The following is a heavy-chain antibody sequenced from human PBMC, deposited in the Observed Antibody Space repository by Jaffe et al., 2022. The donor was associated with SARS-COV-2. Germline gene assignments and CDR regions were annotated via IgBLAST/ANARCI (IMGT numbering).Heavy chain of an antibody. J-gene: IGHJ5*02. V-gene: IGHV4-30-2*01. CDR1: GGSISSGGYS. CDR3: ARRSSSSQPYNWFDP. D-gene: IGHD6-6*01. CDR2: IYHSGST. Sequence: QLQLQESGSGLVKPSQTLSLTCAVSGGSISSGGYSWSWIRQPPGKGLEWIGYIYHSGSTYYNPSLKSRVTISVDRSKNQFSLKLSSVTAADTAVYYCARRSSSSQPYNWFDPWGQGTLVTVSS.